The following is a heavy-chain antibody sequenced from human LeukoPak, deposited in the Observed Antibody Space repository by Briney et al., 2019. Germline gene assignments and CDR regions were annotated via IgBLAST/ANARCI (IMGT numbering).Heavy chain of an antibody. CDR1: EFTFSSYE. CDR2: ISSSGDTI. V-gene: IGHV3-48*03. Sequence: GGSLRLSCAASEFTFSSYEMNWVRQAPGKGLEWVSYISSSGDTIYYADSVKGRFTISRDNAKNSLYLQLNSLRAEDTAVYYCARDYSTTWSYGMDVWGQGTTVTVSS. CDR3: ARDYSTTWSYGMDV. J-gene: IGHJ6*02. D-gene: IGHD2-2*01.